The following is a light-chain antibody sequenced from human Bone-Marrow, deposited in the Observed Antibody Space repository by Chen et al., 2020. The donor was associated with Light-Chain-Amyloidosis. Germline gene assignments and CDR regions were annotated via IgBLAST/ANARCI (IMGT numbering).Light chain of an antibody. V-gene: IGLV3-21*02. CDR2: DDS. Sequence: YVLTQPSSVSVAPGQTATIACGGNNIGSTSVHWYQQTPGQAPLLVLYDDSDRPSGIPGRLSGSNSGNTATLTISRVEAGDEADYYWQVWDRSSDHPVFGGGTKLTVL. J-gene: IGLJ3*02. CDR3: QVWDRSSDHPV. CDR1: NIGSTS.